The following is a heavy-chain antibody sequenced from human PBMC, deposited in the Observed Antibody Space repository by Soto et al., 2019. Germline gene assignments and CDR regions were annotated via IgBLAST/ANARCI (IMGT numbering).Heavy chain of an antibody. J-gene: IGHJ5*02. V-gene: IGHV4-61*01. CDR1: GGSVSSGSYY. CDR2: IYYSGST. CDR3: ARGYYDILAGYLDWFDP. Sequence: SETLSLTCPVSGGSVSSGSYYWSWIRQPPGKGLEWIGYIYYSGSTNYNPSLKSRVTISVDTSKNQFSLKLDSVTAADTAVYYCARGYYDILAGYLDWFDPWGQGTLVTVSS. D-gene: IGHD3-9*01.